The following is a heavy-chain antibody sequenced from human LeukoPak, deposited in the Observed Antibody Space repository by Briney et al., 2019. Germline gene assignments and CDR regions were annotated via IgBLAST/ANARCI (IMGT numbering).Heavy chain of an antibody. Sequence: GGSLRLSCAASGSTFSSYWMSWVRQAPGKGLEWVATIKQDGSEKYYVDSVKGRFTISRDNAKNSLYLQMNSLRAEDTAVYYCARDGYSGYDYWGQGTLVTVSS. V-gene: IGHV3-7*04. J-gene: IGHJ4*02. CDR2: IKQDGSEK. CDR1: GSTFSSYW. D-gene: IGHD5-12*01. CDR3: ARDGYSGYDY.